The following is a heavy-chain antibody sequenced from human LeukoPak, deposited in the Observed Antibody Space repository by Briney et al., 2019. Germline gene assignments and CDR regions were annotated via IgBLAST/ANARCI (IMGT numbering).Heavy chain of an antibody. Sequence: NSSETLSLTCTVSGGSISSYYWTWIRQPAGKELEWIGRIYTSGSTNYNPSLKSRVTISVDTSKNQFSLKLSSVTAADTAVYYCAARYCSSTSCYGRGWRETRFDYWGQGTLVTVSS. V-gene: IGHV4-4*07. CDR2: IYTSGST. CDR3: AARYCSSTSCYGRGWRETRFDY. D-gene: IGHD2-2*01. J-gene: IGHJ4*02. CDR1: GGSISSYY.